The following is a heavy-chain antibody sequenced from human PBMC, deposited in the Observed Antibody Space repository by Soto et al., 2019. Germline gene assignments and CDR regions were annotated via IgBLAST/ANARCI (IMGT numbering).Heavy chain of an antibody. Sequence: ASVKCSCKAAGFTFSTYAMHLVRQAPGQILECMVWVNAGHGKPRYXXKFQGRGXXTRGPSASTAXMELSXLTSEDPAVXNCARDSAQLRGCCFDPWGQGTPVTVSS. D-gene: IGHD3-10*01. CDR1: GFTFSTYA. J-gene: IGHJ5*02. CDR3: ARDSAQLRGCCFDP. V-gene: IGHV1-3*01. CDR2: VNAGHGKP.